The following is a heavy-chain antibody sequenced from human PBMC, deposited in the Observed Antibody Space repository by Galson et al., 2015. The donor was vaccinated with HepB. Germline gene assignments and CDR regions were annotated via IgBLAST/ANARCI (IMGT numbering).Heavy chain of an antibody. CDR1: GFTFDDYT. CDR3: ARRLRPKREVWVPSPDY. D-gene: IGHD1-1*01. CDR2: ISWDGGST. V-gene: IGHV3-43*01. J-gene: IGHJ4*02. Sequence: SLRLSCAASGFTFDDYTMHWVRQAPGKGLEWVSLISWDGGSTYYADSVKGRFTISRDNSKNSLYLQMNSLRAEDTAVYYCARRLRPKREVWVPSPDYWGQGTLVTVSS.